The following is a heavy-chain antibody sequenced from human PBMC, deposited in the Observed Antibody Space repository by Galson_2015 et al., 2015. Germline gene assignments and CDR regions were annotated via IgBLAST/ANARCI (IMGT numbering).Heavy chain of an antibody. D-gene: IGHD3-10*01. J-gene: IGHJ6*02. V-gene: IGHV5-51*01. CDR2: LYPDDSDI. CDR1: GYSFATYW. Sequence: QSGAEVKKPGGSLKISCKSSGYSFATYWIAWVRQMPGKGPEWMGVLYPDDSDIRYNPSFRGHVTLSVDKSINTAYLQWSSLKASDTAMYYCARKDHGTGSLDVWGQGTTVTVSS. CDR3: ARKDHGTGSLDV.